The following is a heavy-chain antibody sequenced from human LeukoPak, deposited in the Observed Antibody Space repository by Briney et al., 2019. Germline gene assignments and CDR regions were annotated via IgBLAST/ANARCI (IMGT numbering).Heavy chain of an antibody. V-gene: IGHV1-69*13. Sequence: SVKVSCKASGGTFSSYAISWVRQAPGQGLEWMGGIIPIFGTANYAQKFQGRVTITADESTSTAYMELSSLRSEDTAVYYCARAAHRVVSDDAFDIWGQGTMVTVSS. D-gene: IGHD1-14*01. CDR2: IIPIFGTA. J-gene: IGHJ3*02. CDR1: GGTFSSYA. CDR3: ARAAHRVVSDDAFDI.